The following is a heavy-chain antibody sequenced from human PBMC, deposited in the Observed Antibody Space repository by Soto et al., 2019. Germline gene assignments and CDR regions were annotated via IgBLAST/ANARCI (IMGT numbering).Heavy chain of an antibody. CDR3: AREYRVTAADLYFDY. D-gene: IGHD6-13*01. CDR1: GFTFSSYG. V-gene: IGHV3-33*01. Sequence: GGSLRLSCAASGFTFSSYGMHWVRQAPGKGLEWVAVIWYDGSNKYYADSVKGRFTISRDNSKNTLYLQMNSLRAEDTAVYYCAREYRVTAADLYFDYWGQGTLVTVSS. J-gene: IGHJ4*02. CDR2: IWYDGSNK.